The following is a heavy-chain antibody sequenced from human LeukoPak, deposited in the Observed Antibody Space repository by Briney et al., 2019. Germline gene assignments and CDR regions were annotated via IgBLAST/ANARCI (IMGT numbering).Heavy chain of an antibody. Sequence: GSLRLSCAASGFTFSSYAMTWVRQAPGKGLEWVSAITDSGSATFYADSVKGRFIISRDSSKNTLYLQMSSLRAEDTAVYYCAKLTSGWFEDYWGQGTLVTVSS. CDR2: ITDSGSAT. J-gene: IGHJ4*02. CDR1: GFTFSSYA. V-gene: IGHV3-23*01. CDR3: AKLTSGWFEDY. D-gene: IGHD6-19*01.